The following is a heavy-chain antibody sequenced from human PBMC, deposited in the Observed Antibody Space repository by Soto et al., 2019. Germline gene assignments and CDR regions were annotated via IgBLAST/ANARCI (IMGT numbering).Heavy chain of an antibody. Sequence: QVQLQQWGAGLLKPSETLSLTCAVYGGSFSGYYWSWIRQPPGKGLEWIGEIKDGGNTNYSPSLKSRVTISADTSKNQFSLKLNSLTAADTAVYYCARGQEAIVATHWDQGTLVTVSS. CDR2: IKDGGNT. V-gene: IGHV4-34*01. CDR3: ARGQEAIVATH. D-gene: IGHD5-12*01. CDR1: GGSFSGYY. J-gene: IGHJ4*02.